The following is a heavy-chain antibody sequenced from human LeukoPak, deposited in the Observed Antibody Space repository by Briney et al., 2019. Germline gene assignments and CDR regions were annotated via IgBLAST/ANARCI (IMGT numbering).Heavy chain of an antibody. J-gene: IGHJ1*01. CDR2: IIPIFGTA. CDR3: AKQFYGSGSFSEYFQH. CDR1: GGTFSSYA. V-gene: IGHV1-69*05. Sequence: SVKVSCKASGGTFSSYAISWVRQAPGQGLEWMGRIIPIFGTANYAQKFQGRVTITTDESTSTAYMELSSLRSEDTAVYYCAKQFYGSGSFSEYFQHWGQGTLVTVSS. D-gene: IGHD3-10*01.